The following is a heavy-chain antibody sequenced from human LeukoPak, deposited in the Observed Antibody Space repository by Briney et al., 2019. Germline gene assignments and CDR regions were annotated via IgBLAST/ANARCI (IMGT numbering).Heavy chain of an antibody. CDR2: VGYSSRDI. CDR1: GFTFSRCS. CDR3: VRDFWFFGRGPTEDY. D-gene: IGHD3-3*01. J-gene: IGHJ4*02. V-gene: IGHV3-48*01. Sequence: PGGSLRLSCSASGFTFSRCSMNWVRQAPGKGLEWVSYVGYSSRDIFYAESVQGRFTGSRDNARNSLYLQMNDLRAEDTAIYYCVRDFWFFGRGPTEDYWGPGTLVTVSS.